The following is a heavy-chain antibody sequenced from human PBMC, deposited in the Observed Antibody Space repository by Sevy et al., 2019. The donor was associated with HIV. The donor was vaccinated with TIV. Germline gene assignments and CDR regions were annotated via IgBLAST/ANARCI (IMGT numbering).Heavy chain of an antibody. CDR3: ARERGPTYYYDSSGYYLGY. J-gene: IGHJ4*02. CDR2: INPNSGGT. V-gene: IGHV1-2*02. D-gene: IGHD3-22*01. Sequence: ASVKVSCKASGYTFTGYYMHWVRQAPGQGLAWMGWINPNSGGTNYAQKFQGRVTMTRDTSISTAYMELSRLRSDDTAVYYCARERGPTYYYDSSGYYLGYWGQGTLVTVSS. CDR1: GYTFTGYY.